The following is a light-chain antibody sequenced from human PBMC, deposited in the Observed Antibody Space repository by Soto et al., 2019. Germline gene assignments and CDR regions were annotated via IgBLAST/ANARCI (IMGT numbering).Light chain of an antibody. J-gene: IGLJ2*01. CDR3: AAWDDSLSAVL. CDR2: RNT. V-gene: IGLV1-47*01. Sequence: QSVLTQPPSASGTPGLRVSISCSGSSSNIGTNYVYWYQQLPGTAPKLLIYRNTQRPSGVPDRFSGSKSGTSASLAISGLRSEDDGDYYCAAWDDSLSAVLLGGGTKVTVL. CDR1: SSNIGTNY.